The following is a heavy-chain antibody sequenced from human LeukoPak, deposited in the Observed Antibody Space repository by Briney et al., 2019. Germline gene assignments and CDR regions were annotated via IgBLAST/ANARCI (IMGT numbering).Heavy chain of an antibody. CDR2: INYSGST. CDR3: ARHHSGSYSYFDY. CDR1: GGSISSYY. V-gene: IGHV4-59*08. D-gene: IGHD1-26*01. J-gene: IGHJ4*02. Sequence: SETLSLTCTVFGGSISSYYWSWIRQPPGKGLEYIGYINYSGSTDYNPSLRSRATISVDTSKNQFSLKLSSVTAADTAVYYCARHHSGSYSYFDYWGQGTLVTVSS.